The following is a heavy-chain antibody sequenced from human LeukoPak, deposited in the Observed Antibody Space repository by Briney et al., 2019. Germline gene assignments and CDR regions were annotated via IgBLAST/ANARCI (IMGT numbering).Heavy chain of an antibody. Sequence: ASVKVSCKASGYTFTSYYIFCVRQAPGQGLEWMGIINPSSGSTSYAQKFQGRVTMTRDMSTSTVYMELSSLRSEDTAVYYCARDRGGVVAATPPYYYYYMDVWGKGTTVTISS. CDR3: ARDRGGVVAATPPYYYYYMDV. D-gene: IGHD2-15*01. CDR1: GYTFTSYY. J-gene: IGHJ6*03. V-gene: IGHV1-46*01. CDR2: INPSSGST.